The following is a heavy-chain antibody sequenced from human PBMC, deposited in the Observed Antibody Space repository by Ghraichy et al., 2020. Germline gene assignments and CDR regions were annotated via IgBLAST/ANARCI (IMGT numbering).Heavy chain of an antibody. V-gene: IGHV4-59*01. Sequence: SETLSLTCTVSGGSISSYYWSWIRQPPGKGLEWIGYIYYSGSTNYNPSLKSRVTISVDTSKNQFSLKLSSVTAADTAVYYCARVEVIFGVVIHAYYYYMGVCGKGSTVTVSS. CDR3: ARVEVIFGVVIHAYYYYMGV. J-gene: IGHJ6*03. CDR2: IYYSGST. D-gene: IGHD3-3*01. CDR1: GGSISSYY.